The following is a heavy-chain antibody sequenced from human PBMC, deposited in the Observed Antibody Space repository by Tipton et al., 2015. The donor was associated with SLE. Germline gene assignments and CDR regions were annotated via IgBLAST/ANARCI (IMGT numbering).Heavy chain of an antibody. Sequence: QVQLVQSGAEVKKPGASVKVSCNASGYTFTIYGISWVRQALGQGLEWMGWISAYNGNTNYAQKLQGRVTMTTDTSTSTAYMEVRRLRSDDTAVYYCARDFGDIVVVLHRMDVWGQGTAVTVSS. CDR1: GYTFTIYG. CDR2: ISAYNGNT. D-gene: IGHD2-15*01. J-gene: IGHJ6*02. V-gene: IGHV1-18*01. CDR3: ARDFGDIVVVLHRMDV.